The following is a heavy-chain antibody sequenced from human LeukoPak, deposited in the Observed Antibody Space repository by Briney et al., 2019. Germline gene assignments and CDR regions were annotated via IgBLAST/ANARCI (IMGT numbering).Heavy chain of an antibody. Sequence: PSETLSLTCAVYGGSFSGYYWSWIRQPPGKGLEWIGEINHSGSTYYNPSLKSRVTISLDTSKNQFSLKLSSATAADTAVYYCARANYYDTSGYSRGAFDIWGQGTMVTVSS. V-gene: IGHV4-34*01. CDR2: INHSGST. CDR1: GGSFSGYY. CDR3: ARANYYDTSGYSRGAFDI. D-gene: IGHD3-22*01. J-gene: IGHJ3*02.